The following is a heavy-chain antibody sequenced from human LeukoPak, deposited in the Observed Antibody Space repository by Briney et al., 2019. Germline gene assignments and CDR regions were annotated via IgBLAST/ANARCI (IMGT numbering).Heavy chain of an antibody. CDR3: ARGALRWLHQSVDY. CDR1: GFTFSSYG. D-gene: IGHD5-24*01. CDR2: IWYDGSNK. V-gene: IGHV3-33*01. Sequence: GGSLRLSCAASGFTFSSYGMHWVRQAPGKGLEWVAVIWYDGSNKYYADSVKGRFTISRDNSKNTLYLQMNSLRAEDTAVYYCARGALRWLHQSVDYWGQGTLVPVSS. J-gene: IGHJ4*02.